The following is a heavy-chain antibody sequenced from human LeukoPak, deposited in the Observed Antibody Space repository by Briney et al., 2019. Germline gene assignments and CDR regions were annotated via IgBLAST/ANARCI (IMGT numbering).Heavy chain of an antibody. J-gene: IGHJ3*02. CDR3: AKGIDDSVTTGAFDI. Sequence: GRSLRLSCVASGFTFDDYAMYWVRQAPGKGLEWVSGISWNSGSIGYADSVKGRFTISRDNAKNSLYLQMNSLRAEDMALYYCAKGIDDSVTTGAFDIWGQGTMVTVSS. CDR2: ISWNSGSI. CDR1: GFTFDDYA. V-gene: IGHV3-9*03. D-gene: IGHD4-11*01.